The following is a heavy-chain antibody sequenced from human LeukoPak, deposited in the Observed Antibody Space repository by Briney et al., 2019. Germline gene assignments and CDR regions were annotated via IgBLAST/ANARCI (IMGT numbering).Heavy chain of an antibody. Sequence: GESLKISCKGPGYSFTSYWISWVRQMPGKGLEWMGRIDPSDSYTNYSPSFQGHVTISADKSISTAYLQWSSLKASDTAMYYCATLWFGELLIDYWGQGTLVTVSS. CDR2: IDPSDSYT. D-gene: IGHD3-10*01. J-gene: IGHJ4*02. CDR1: GYSFTSYW. CDR3: ATLWFGELLIDY. V-gene: IGHV5-10-1*01.